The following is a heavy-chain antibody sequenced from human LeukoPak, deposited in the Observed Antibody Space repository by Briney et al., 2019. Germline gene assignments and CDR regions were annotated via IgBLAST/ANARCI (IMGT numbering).Heavy chain of an antibody. CDR2: ISSSSDYT. D-gene: IGHD6-13*01. Sequence: PGGSLILVCVASGFTFSDYYMSWIRQAPGKGLEWVSYISSSSDYTNYADSVRGRFTISRDNAKNSLYLQMNSLRAEDTAVYYCARPPYSSSWDPGWFDPWGQGTLITLSS. CDR1: GFTFSDYY. V-gene: IGHV3-11*06. J-gene: IGHJ5*02. CDR3: ARPPYSSSWDPGWFDP.